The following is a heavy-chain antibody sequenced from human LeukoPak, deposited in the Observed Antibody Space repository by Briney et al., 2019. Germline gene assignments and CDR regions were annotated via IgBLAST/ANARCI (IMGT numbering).Heavy chain of an antibody. CDR2: INHSGST. V-gene: IGHV4-34*01. D-gene: IGHD4-23*01. CDR3: ARAATVVTRWFDP. CDR1: GFTFSDYS. Sequence: GSLRLSCAASGFTFSDYSMNWIRQPPGKGLEWIGEINHSGSTNYNPSLKSRVTISVDTSKNQFSLKLSSVTAADTAVYYCARAATVVTRWFDPWGQGTLVTVSS. J-gene: IGHJ5*02.